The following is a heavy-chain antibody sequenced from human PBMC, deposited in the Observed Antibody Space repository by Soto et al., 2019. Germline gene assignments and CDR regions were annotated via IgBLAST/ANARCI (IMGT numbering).Heavy chain of an antibody. V-gene: IGHV1-69*06. J-gene: IGHJ4*02. CDR2: IIPNFDTP. D-gene: IGHD3-22*01. CDR1: GDSFNTFA. CDR3: ARQYYDSSGYYLWYFDY. Sequence: QVQLVQSGAEVKKPGSSVKLSCKASGDSFNTFAVTWVRQAPGQGLEWMGGIIPNFDTPNYAQKFQGRVTIIADKSKRTHYMELSSLRSEDTAVYYCARQYYDSSGYYLWYFDYWGQGTLVTVSS.